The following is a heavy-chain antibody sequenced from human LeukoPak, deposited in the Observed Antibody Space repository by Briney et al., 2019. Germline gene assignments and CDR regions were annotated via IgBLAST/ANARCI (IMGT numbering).Heavy chain of an antibody. CDR3: AREQRPGYYYDSSGTFDY. CDR2: INPNSGGT. J-gene: IGHJ4*02. V-gene: IGHV1-2*04. D-gene: IGHD3-22*01. Sequence: ASVKVSCKASGYTFTGYYVHWARQAPGQGLEWMGWINPNSGGTNYAQKFQGWVTMTRDTSISTAYMELSRLRSDDTAVYYCAREQRPGYYYDSSGTFDYWGQGTLVTVSS. CDR1: GYTFTGYY.